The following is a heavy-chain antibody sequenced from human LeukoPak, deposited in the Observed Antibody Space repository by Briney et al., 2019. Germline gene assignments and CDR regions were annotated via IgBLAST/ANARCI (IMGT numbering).Heavy chain of an antibody. CDR2: MKLDGSAR. V-gene: IGHV3-7*01. CDR3: ARDVVGSLDY. Sequence: GGSLRLSCAGSGLSFSNYWMAWVRQAPGKGPEWVANMKLDGSARHYADSVKGRFTISRDNAQNSVYLQMNSLRAEDTAVYYCARDVVGSLDYWGLGTLVTVSS. D-gene: IGHD2-15*01. J-gene: IGHJ4*02. CDR1: GLSFSNYW.